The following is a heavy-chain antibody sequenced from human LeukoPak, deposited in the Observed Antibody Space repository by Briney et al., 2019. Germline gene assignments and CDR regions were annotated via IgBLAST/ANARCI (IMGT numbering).Heavy chain of an antibody. Sequence: KPSETLSLTCTVSVGSISSYYWSWIRQPPGKGLEWIGYIYYSGSTNYNPSLKSRVTISVDTSKNQFSLKLSSVTAADTAVYYCARILNYYDSSGYYYFFDYWGQGTLVTVSS. D-gene: IGHD3-22*01. V-gene: IGHV4-59*01. CDR2: IYYSGST. CDR1: VGSISSYY. J-gene: IGHJ4*02. CDR3: ARILNYYDSSGYYYFFDY.